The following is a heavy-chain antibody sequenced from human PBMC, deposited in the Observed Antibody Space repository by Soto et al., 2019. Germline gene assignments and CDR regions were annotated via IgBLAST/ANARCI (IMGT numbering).Heavy chain of an antibody. CDR3: ARGGQTYYYDSRY. D-gene: IGHD3-22*01. V-gene: IGHV3-21*01. CDR2: ISSSSSYI. Sequence: PGGSLRLSCAASGFTFSSYSMNWVRQAPGKGLEWVSSISSSSSYIYYADSVKGRFTISRDNAKNSLYLRMNSLRAEDTAVYYCARGGQTYYYDSRYWGQGTLVTVSS. CDR1: GFTFSSYS. J-gene: IGHJ4*02.